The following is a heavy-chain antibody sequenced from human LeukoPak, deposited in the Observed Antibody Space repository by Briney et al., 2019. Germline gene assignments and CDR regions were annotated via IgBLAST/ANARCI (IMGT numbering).Heavy chain of an antibody. CDR1: GYTFTGYY. J-gene: IGHJ2*01. CDR2: INPNSGAT. V-gene: IGHV1-2*02. D-gene: IGHD2/OR15-2a*01. CDR3: ARGSFTSTWNFDL. Sequence: ASVKVSCKASGYTFTGYYMNWVRQAPGQGLEWMAWINPNSGATNYAQKFQGRVTMTSDTSITTAYMELSRLRSDDTAVYYCARGSFTSTWNFDLWGRGTRVTVSP.